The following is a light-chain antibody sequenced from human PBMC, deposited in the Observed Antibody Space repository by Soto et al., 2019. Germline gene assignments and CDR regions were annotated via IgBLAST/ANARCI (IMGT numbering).Light chain of an antibody. CDR1: QSVSSNY. V-gene: IGKV3-20*01. CDR3: QQYGTSPG. CDR2: GAS. J-gene: IGKJ4*01. Sequence: EIVLTQSPGTLSLSPGERATLSCRASQSVSSNYLAWYQQKPGQAPRLLIYGASSRVTGIPDRFXXXXXXXXXXLTISRLEPEDFAVYYCQQYGTSPGFGGGTKVEIK.